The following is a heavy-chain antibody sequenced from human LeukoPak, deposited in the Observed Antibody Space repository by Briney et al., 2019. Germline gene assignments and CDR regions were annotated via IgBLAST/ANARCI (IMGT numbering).Heavy chain of an antibody. CDR3: ARDPPGAHFDY. D-gene: IGHD7-27*01. V-gene: IGHV3-21*01. CDR2: ISSSSSNI. Sequence: GGSLRLSCTASGFTFSSYSMNWVRQAPGKGLEWVSYISSSSSNIFYADSFKGRFTISRDNAQNSLYLQINSLRVEDTAVYYCARDPPGAHFDYWGQGTLVTVSS. CDR1: GFTFSSYS. J-gene: IGHJ4*02.